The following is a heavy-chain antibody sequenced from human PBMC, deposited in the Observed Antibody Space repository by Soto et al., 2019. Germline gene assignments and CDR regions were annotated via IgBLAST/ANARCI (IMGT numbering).Heavy chain of an antibody. J-gene: IGHJ6*02. CDR3: ARGYYDFWSGDSHRYGMDV. D-gene: IGHD3-3*01. CDR1: GFTFSSYW. V-gene: IGHV3-74*01. CDR2: INSDGSST. Sequence: GGSLRLSCAASGFTFSSYWMHWVRQAPGKGLVWVSRINSDGSSTSYADSVKGRFTISRDNAKNTLYLQMNSLRAEDTAVYYCARGYYDFWSGDSHRYGMDVWGQGTTVTVSS.